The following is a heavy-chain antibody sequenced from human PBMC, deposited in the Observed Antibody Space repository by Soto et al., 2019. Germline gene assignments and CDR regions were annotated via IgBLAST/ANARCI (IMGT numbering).Heavy chain of an antibody. CDR1: GGSISSYY. CDR2: VYSSGRT. CDR3: ARDTMGGSSQSSYYYYGMDV. D-gene: IGHD3-16*01. J-gene: IGHJ6*02. Sequence: KPSETLSLTCTVSGGSISSYYWNWIRQPAGKGLEWIGLVYSSGRTKYNPSLKSRVTVSVDTSKNQFSLKLSSVTAADTAVYYCARDTMGGSSQSSYYYYGMDVWGQGTTVTVSS. V-gene: IGHV4-4*07.